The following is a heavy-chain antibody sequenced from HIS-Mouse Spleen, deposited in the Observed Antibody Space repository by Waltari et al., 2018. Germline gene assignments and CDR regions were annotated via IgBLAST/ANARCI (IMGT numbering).Heavy chain of an antibody. CDR3: ARAWELLAFDI. CDR2: INSDGSST. D-gene: IGHD1-26*01. CDR1: GFTFSSYW. V-gene: IGHV3-74*01. Sequence: EVQLVESGGGLDQPGGSLRLSCAASGFTFSSYWMHWVRQAPGKGLVWVSRINSDGSSTSYAESVKGRFTISRDNAKNTLYLQMNSLRAEDTAVYYCARAWELLAFDIWGQGTMVTVSS. J-gene: IGHJ3*02.